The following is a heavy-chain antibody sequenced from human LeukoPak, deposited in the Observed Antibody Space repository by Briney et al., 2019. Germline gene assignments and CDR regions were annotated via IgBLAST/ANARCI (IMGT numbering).Heavy chain of an antibody. V-gene: IGHV4-34*01. CDR3: ARLPVVGATTYYYYGMDV. D-gene: IGHD1-26*01. Sequence: PSETLSLTCAVYGGSFSGYYWSWIRQPPGKGLEWIGEINRSGSTNYNPSLKSRVTISVDTSKNQFSLKLSSVTAADTAVYYCARLPVVGATTYYYYGMDVWGQGTTVTVSS. CDR2: INRSGST. J-gene: IGHJ6*02. CDR1: GGSFSGYY.